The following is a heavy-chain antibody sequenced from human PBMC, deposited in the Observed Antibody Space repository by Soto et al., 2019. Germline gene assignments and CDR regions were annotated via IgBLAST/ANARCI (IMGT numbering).Heavy chain of an antibody. Sequence: GESLKISCKGSGYSFTSYWIGWVRQMTGKGLEWMGIIYPGDSDTRYSPSFQGQVTISADKSISTAYLQWSSLKASDTAMYYCASQVLRYFDWYDAFDIWGQGTMVTVSS. CDR1: GYSFTSYW. V-gene: IGHV5-51*01. D-gene: IGHD3-9*01. CDR2: IYPGDSDT. J-gene: IGHJ3*02. CDR3: ASQVLRYFDWYDAFDI.